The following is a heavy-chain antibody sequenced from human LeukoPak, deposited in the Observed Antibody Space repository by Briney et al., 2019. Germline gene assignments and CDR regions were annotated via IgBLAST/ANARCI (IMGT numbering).Heavy chain of an antibody. CDR2: ISGSGGST. V-gene: IGHV3-23*01. D-gene: IGHD3-3*01. CDR3: AKDADVLRFLEWLSPGAFDI. J-gene: IGHJ3*02. Sequence: GGSLRLSCAASGFTFSSYAMSWVRQAPGKGLEWVSAISGSGGSTYYADSVKGRFTISRDNSKNTLYLQMNSLRAEDTAVYYCAKDADVLRFLEWLSPGAFDIWGQGTMVTVSS. CDR1: GFTFSSYA.